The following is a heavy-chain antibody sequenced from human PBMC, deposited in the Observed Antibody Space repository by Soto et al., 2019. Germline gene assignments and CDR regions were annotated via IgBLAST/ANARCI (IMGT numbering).Heavy chain of an antibody. V-gene: IGHV4-59*01. D-gene: IGHD6-19*01. Sequence: SETLSLTCTVSGGSSSSYYWSWIRQPPEKGLEWIGYIYYSGSTNYNPSLKSRVTISVDTSKNQFSLKLSSVTASDTAVYYCASSGWYGGLGFDYWGQGTLVTVSS. CDR1: GGSSSSYY. CDR2: IYYSGST. J-gene: IGHJ4*02. CDR3: ASSGWYGGLGFDY.